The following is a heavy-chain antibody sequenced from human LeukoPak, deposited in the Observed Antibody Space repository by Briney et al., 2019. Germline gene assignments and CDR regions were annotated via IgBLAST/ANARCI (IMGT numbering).Heavy chain of an antibody. J-gene: IGHJ4*02. Sequence: ASVKVSCKASGYTFTSYDINWVRQATGQGLEWMGWMNPNSGNTGYAQKFQGRVTITRNTSISTAYMELSSLRSEDTAVYYCARAPQYYYDSSGYYDYWGQGTLVTVSS. D-gene: IGHD3-22*01. CDR2: MNPNSGNT. V-gene: IGHV1-8*03. CDR3: ARAPQYYYDSSGYYDY. CDR1: GYTFTSYD.